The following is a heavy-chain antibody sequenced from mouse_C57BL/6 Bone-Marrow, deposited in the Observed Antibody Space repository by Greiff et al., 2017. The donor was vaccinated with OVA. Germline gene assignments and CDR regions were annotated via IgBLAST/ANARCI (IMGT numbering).Heavy chain of an antibody. D-gene: IGHD2-4*01. CDR3: ARDDDAGGQAWFAY. CDR2: IDPNSGGT. CDR1: GYTFTSYW. V-gene: IGHV1-72*01. J-gene: IGHJ3*01. Sequence: QVHVKQPGAELVKPGASVKLSCKASGYTFTSYWMHWVKQRPGRGLEWIGRIDPNSGGTKYNEKFKSKATLTVDKPSSTAYMQLSSLTSEDSAVYYGARDDDAGGQAWFAYWGQGTLVTVSA.